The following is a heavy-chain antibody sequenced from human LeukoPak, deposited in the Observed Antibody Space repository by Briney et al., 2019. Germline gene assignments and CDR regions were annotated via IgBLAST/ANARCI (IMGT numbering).Heavy chain of an antibody. CDR3: ARKFTGEYYFDY. CDR2: INAGNGNT. J-gene: IGHJ4*02. V-gene: IGHV1-3*01. Sequence: ASVKVSCKASGYTFTSYAMHWVRQAPGQRLEWMGWINAGNGNTKYSQEFQGRVTITRDTSASTAYMELSSLRSEDTAVYYCARKFTGEYYFDYWGQGTLVTVSS. D-gene: IGHD3-10*01. CDR1: GYTFTSYA.